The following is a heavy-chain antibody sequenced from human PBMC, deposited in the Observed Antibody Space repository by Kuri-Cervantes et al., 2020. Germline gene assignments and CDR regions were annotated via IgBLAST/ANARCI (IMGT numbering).Heavy chain of an antibody. CDR3: AKSGSVVPAAPIDY. CDR2: TRNKAKSYTT. V-gene: IGHV3-72*01. CDR1: GFTFSDHY. D-gene: IGHD2-2*01. Sequence: GESLKISCAASGFTFSDHYMDWVRQAPGKGLEWVGRTRNKAKSYTTEYAASVKDRFTISRDDSKNSLYLQMNSLKTEDTAVYYCAKSGSVVPAAPIDYWGQGTLVTVSS. J-gene: IGHJ4*02.